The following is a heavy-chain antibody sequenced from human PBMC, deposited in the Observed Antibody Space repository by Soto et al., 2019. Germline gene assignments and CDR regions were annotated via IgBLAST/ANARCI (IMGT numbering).Heavy chain of an antibody. CDR3: ARVGGDDFGDSGGFDY. CDR1: GGSIRDYF. D-gene: IGHD4-17*01. Sequence: QVQLQESGPGLVKPSETLSLTCTVSGGSIRDYFWTWIRQPPGKGLEWIGYIYYSGRTNYNPSLKSRVYITVDKSKNHFSMQLRSVTAADTAVYYCARVGGDDFGDSGGFDYWGQGTLVTVSS. V-gene: IGHV4-59*01. CDR2: IYYSGRT. J-gene: IGHJ4*02.